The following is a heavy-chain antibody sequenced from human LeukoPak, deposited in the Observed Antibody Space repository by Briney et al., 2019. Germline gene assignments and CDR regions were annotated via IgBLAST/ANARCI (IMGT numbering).Heavy chain of an antibody. D-gene: IGHD3-16*02. J-gene: IGHJ4*02. CDR1: GFTFGDYA. Sequence: GGSLRLSCTASGFTFGDYAVSWVRQAPGKGLEWVAFIRGTPNGCTKEYAGYVKVTFTISKGDSKSYAHLHLHTMKTEDTSVYYGSGSLGELSFYDYWGQGTLVTVSS. CDR3: SGSLGELSFYDY. V-gene: IGHV3-49*04. CDR2: IRGTPNGCTK.